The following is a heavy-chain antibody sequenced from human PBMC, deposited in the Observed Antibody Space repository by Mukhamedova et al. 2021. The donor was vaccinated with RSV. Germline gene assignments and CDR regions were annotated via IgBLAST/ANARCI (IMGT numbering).Heavy chain of an antibody. Sequence: TFSSYSMHWVRRQAPGKGLEWVVVIWSDGSNKDYADSVKGRFTISRDNSKNTLYLQMNSLRVEDTAVYFCARDLTGGLDVWGQGTT. CDR3: ARDLTGGLDV. CDR1: TFSSYS. CDR2: IWSDGSNK. D-gene: IGHD3-16*01. V-gene: IGHV3-33*01. J-gene: IGHJ6*02.